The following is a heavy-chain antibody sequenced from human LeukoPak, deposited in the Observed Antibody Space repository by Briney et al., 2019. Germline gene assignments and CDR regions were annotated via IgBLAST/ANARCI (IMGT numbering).Heavy chain of an antibody. D-gene: IGHD4-23*01. Sequence: ALVKVSCKVSGYTLTELSMHWVRQAPGKGLEWMGGFDPEDGETIYAQKFQGRVTMTEDTSTDTAYMELSSLRSDDTAVYYCARVGPINDYGGKDYYYYGMDVWGQGTTVTVSS. V-gene: IGHV1-24*01. CDR2: FDPEDGET. J-gene: IGHJ6*02. CDR3: ARVGPINDYGGKDYYYYGMDV. CDR1: GYTLTELS.